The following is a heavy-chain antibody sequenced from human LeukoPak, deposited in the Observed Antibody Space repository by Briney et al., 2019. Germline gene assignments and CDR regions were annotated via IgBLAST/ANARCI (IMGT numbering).Heavy chain of an antibody. Sequence: SETLSLTCTVSGGSISSGGYYWSWIRQHPGKGLEWIGYIYYSGSTYYNPSLKSRVTISVDTSKNQFSLKLSSVTAADTAVYYCTSRSGPLTLIVYWGQGTLVTVSS. D-gene: IGHD3-22*01. V-gene: IGHV4-31*03. CDR2: IYYSGST. CDR1: GGSISSGGYY. CDR3: TSRSGPLTLIVY. J-gene: IGHJ4*02.